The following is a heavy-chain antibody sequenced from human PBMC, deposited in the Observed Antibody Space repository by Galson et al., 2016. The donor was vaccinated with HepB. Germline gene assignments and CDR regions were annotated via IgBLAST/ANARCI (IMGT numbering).Heavy chain of an antibody. D-gene: IGHD3-10*01. V-gene: IGHV3-11*04. CDR1: GFTFSDYY. Sequence: SLRLSCAASGFTFSDYYMSWIRQAPGMGPEWVSYTSGSGDAGHYADSVKGRFTVSRDNTKKSLYLQMNSLRGDDTAVYYCAGDLWFGDGYYFDFWGQGTLVTVSS. CDR2: TSGSGDAG. CDR3: AGDLWFGDGYYFDF. J-gene: IGHJ4*02.